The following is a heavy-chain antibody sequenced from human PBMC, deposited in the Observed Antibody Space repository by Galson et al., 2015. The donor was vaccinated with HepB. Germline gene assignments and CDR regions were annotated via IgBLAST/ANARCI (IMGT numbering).Heavy chain of an antibody. J-gene: IGHJ4*02. V-gene: IGHV6-1*01. Sequence: CAISGDSVFRNSAAWNWIRQSPSRGLEWLGRTYYRSKWYNDYAVSVKSRITINPDTSKNQFSLQLNSVTPEDTAVYYCARSGLERKYNWNHPIDYWGQGTLVTVSS. CDR3: ARSGLERKYNWNHPIDY. CDR1: GDSVFRNSAA. D-gene: IGHD1-20*01. CDR2: TYYRSKWYN.